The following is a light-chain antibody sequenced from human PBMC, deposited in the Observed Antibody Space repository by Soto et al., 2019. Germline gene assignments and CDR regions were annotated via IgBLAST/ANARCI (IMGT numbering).Light chain of an antibody. CDR3: QHYNSYWT. CDR2: DSS. Sequence: DIQMTQSPSTLSASVGDRVTITCRASQSISSWLAWYQQKPGKATKLLIYDSSSLASGVPSRFSGSGSGTEFTLTISSLQPDDFATYYCQHYNSYWTFGQGTKVDIK. J-gene: IGKJ1*01. V-gene: IGKV1-5*01. CDR1: QSISSW.